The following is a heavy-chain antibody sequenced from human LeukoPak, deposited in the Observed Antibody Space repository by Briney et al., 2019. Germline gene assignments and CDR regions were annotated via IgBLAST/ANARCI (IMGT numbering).Heavy chain of an antibody. D-gene: IGHD2-15*01. J-gene: IGHJ4*02. CDR3: ARDGEAYCSGGSCSYFDY. V-gene: IGHV3-48*04. CDR2: ISSRSRTI. Sequence: PGGSLRLSCAASGFTFSSYSMNWVRQAPGKGLEWVSYISSRSRTIYYADSVKGRFTISRDNAKKSLYLQMNSLRVEDTAVYYCARDGEAYCSGGSCSYFDYWGQGTLVTVSS. CDR1: GFTFSSYS.